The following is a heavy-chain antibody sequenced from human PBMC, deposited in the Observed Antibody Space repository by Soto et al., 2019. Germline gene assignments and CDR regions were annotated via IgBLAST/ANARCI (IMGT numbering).Heavy chain of an antibody. CDR3: AKDMDQGLQYYFDY. CDR1: GFTFDDYA. V-gene: IGHV3-9*01. J-gene: IGHJ4*02. Sequence: EVQLVESGGGLVQPGRSLRLSCAASGFTFDDYAMHWVRQAPGKGMEWVSGISWNSGSIGYADSVKGRFTISRDNAKNSLYLQMNSLRAEDTALYYRAKDMDQGLQYYFDYWGQGTLVTVSS. CDR2: ISWNSGSI. D-gene: IGHD4-4*01.